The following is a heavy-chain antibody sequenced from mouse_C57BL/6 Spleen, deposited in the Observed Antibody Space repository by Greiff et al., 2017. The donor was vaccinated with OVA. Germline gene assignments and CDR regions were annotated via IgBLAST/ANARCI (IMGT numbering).Heavy chain of an antibody. Sequence: VQLQQSGAELVKPGASVKLSCKASGYTFTEYTIHWVKQRSGQGLEWIGWIYPGSGRIKYNEKFKDKATMTADKSSSTVYMELSRLTSEDSAVYICVNHEGRIRNYFAMDYWGQGTSVTVSS. J-gene: IGHJ4*01. V-gene: IGHV1-62-2*01. CDR1: GYTFTEYT. CDR2: IYPGSGRI. CDR3: VNHEGRIRNYFAMDY. D-gene: IGHD2-12*01.